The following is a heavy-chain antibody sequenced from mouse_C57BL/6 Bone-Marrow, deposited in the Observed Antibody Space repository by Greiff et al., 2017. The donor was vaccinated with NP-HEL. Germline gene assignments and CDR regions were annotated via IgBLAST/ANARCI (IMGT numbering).Heavy chain of an antibody. J-gene: IGHJ3*01. Sequence: VQLQQSGPVLVKPGASVKMCCKASGYTFTDYYMNWVKQSHGKSLEWIGVINPYNGGTSYNQKFKGKATLTVDKSSSTAYMELNSLTSEDSAVYYCAREDYYGSSYWFAYWGQGTLVTVSA. CDR1: GYTFTDYY. CDR2: INPYNGGT. D-gene: IGHD1-1*01. V-gene: IGHV1-19*01. CDR3: AREDYYGSSYWFAY.